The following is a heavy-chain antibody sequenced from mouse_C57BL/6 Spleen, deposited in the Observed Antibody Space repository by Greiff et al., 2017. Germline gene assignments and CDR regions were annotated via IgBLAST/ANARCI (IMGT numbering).Heavy chain of an antibody. J-gene: IGHJ3*01. Sequence: EVQRVESGGGLVKPGGSLKLSCAASGFTFSSYAMSWVRQTPEKRLEWVATISDGGSYTYYPDNVKGRFTISRDNAKNNLYLQMSHLKSEDTAMYYCARDHTTVVVPGFAYWGQGTLVTVSA. D-gene: IGHD1-1*01. CDR1: GFTFSSYA. CDR3: ARDHTTVVVPGFAY. V-gene: IGHV5-4*01. CDR2: ISDGGSYT.